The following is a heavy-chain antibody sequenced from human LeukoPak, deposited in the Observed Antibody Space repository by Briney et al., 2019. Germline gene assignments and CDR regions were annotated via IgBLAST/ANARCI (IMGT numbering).Heavy chain of an antibody. CDR1: GGPLTSYY. D-gene: IGHD3-9*01. CDR3: ARLYILTGYYSWDY. J-gene: IGHJ4*02. Sequence: ETLSLTCAVSGGPLTSYYWSWIRQPPGKGLEWIGFIYYRGSTNYNPSLESRVTISVDKSKNQFSLKLSSVTAADTAVYYCARLYILTGYYSWDYWGQGTLVTVSS. CDR2: IYYRGST. V-gene: IGHV4-59*12.